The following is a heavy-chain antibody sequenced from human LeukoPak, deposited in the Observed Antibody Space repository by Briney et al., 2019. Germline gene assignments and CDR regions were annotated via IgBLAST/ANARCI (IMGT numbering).Heavy chain of an antibody. CDR3: ASTPSPVLAAAGTDYYYYYGMDV. V-gene: IGHV3-30-3*01. D-gene: IGHD6-13*01. CDR1: GFTFSTYA. J-gene: IGHJ6*02. Sequence: PGGSLRLSCAASGFTFSTYAMHWVRQAPGKGLEWVALISYDGSNEFYADSVKGRFTISRDNAKNSLYLQMNSLRAEDTAVYYCASTPSPVLAAAGTDYYYYYGMDVWGQGTTVTVSS. CDR2: ISYDGSNE.